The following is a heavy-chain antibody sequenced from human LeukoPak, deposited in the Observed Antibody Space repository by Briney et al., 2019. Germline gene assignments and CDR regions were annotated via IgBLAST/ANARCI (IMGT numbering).Heavy chain of an antibody. CDR3: ARNFGGGDSSGPYY. D-gene: IGHD3-22*01. CDR2: ISSSSNYI. V-gene: IGHV3-21*04. CDR1: GFTFSSYE. J-gene: IGHJ4*02. Sequence: PGGSLRLSCAASGFTFSSYEMNWVRQAPGKGLEWVSSISSSSNYIYYADSVKGRFTISRDNAKNSLYLQMNSLRAEDTALYYCARNFGGGDSSGPYYWGQGTLVTVSS.